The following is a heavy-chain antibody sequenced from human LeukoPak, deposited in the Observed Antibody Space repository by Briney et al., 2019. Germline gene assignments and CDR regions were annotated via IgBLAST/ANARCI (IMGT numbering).Heavy chain of an antibody. CDR3: AREEVEPAAGAFDY. V-gene: IGHV3-30*04. CDR1: GFTFSGYA. D-gene: IGHD2-2*01. CDR2: ISYDGSNK. Sequence: ARSLRLSSAASGFTFSGYAMHWVRQAPGKGLEWVAVISYDGSNKYYADSVKGRFTISRDTSKNTLYLQMNSLRAEDTAVYYCAREEVEPAAGAFDYWGQGTLVTVSS. J-gene: IGHJ4*02.